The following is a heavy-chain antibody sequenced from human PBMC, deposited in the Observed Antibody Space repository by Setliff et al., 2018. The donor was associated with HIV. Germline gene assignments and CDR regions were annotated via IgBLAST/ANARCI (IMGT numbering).Heavy chain of an antibody. D-gene: IGHD1-7*01. CDR3: VKWNYPNS. Sequence: SETLSLTCTVSNGSINGYYWNWIRQSAEKSLEWIGRIYSSGSANYNPSLTSRVTMSRDSAKNTLYLQMNSLRVEDTAVYYCVKWNYPNSWGQGTLVTVSS. V-gene: IGHV4-4*07. J-gene: IGHJ4*02. CDR2: IYSSGSA. CDR1: NGSINGYY.